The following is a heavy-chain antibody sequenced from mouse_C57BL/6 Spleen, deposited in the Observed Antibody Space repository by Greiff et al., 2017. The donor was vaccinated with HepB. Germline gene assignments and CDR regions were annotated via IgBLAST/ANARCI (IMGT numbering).Heavy chain of an antibody. CDR2: INPNNGGT. Sequence: EVQLQQSGPELVKPGASVKMSCKASGYTFTDYNMHWVKQSHGKSLEWIGYINPNNGGTNYNQKFKGKATLTVNKSSSTAYMELRSLTSEDSAVYYCARRGYGSSYWYFDVWGTGTTVTVSS. V-gene: IGHV1-22*01. CDR3: ARRGYGSSYWYFDV. CDR1: GYTFTDYN. J-gene: IGHJ1*03. D-gene: IGHD1-1*01.